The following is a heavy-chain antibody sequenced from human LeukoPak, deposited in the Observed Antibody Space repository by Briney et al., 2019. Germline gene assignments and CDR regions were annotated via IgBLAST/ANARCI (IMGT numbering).Heavy chain of an antibody. CDR2: IWYDGSNK. J-gene: IGHJ5*02. CDR1: GFTFSSYG. V-gene: IGHV3-33*01. Sequence: GGSLRLSCAASGFTFSSYGMHWVRQAPGKGLEWVAVIWYDGSNKYYADSVKGRFTISRDNSKNTLYLQMNSLRAEDTAVCYCAREREVTWFDPWGQGTLVTVSS. D-gene: IGHD2-21*02. CDR3: AREREVTWFDP.